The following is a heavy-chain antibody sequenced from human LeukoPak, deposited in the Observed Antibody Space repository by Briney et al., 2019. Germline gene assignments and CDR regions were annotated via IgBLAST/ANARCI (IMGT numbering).Heavy chain of an antibody. J-gene: IGHJ6*03. Sequence: GGSLRLSCAASGFTFSSYWMHWVRQAPGKGLVWVSRINSDGSSTSYADSVKDRFTISRDNAKNTLYLQMNSLRAEDTAVYYCARGGRFLEWLLYPHYYYMDVWGKGTTVTVSS. V-gene: IGHV3-74*01. D-gene: IGHD3-3*01. CDR1: GFTFSSYW. CDR2: INSDGSST. CDR3: ARGGRFLEWLLYPHYYYMDV.